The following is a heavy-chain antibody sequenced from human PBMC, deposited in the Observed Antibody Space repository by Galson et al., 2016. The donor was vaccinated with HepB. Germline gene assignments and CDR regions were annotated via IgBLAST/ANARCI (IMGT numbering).Heavy chain of an antibody. V-gene: IGHV3-7*01. CDR2: IKEDGTVE. CDR3: ARDMYTTARDY. J-gene: IGHJ4*02. D-gene: IGHD2/OR15-2a*01. Sequence: SLRLSCTASGFTFKTYWMSWIRQAPGKGLEGVANIKEDGTVENYVDSVKGRFTISRDNAKSSFYLQMNNLRAEDTGVYYCARDMYTTARDYWGQGTLVTVSS. CDR1: GFTFKTYW.